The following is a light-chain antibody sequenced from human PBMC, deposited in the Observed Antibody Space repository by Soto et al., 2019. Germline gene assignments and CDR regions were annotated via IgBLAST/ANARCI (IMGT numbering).Light chain of an antibody. Sequence: QSALTQPASVSGSPGQSITISCTGASSDVGGFDYVSWYQQHPGRAPKLIIYEVSKRPSGVSNRFSGAKSGNTASLTISGLQAEDEADYYCSAYTSRITLVVFGGGTKLTVL. CDR2: EVS. V-gene: IGLV2-14*01. J-gene: IGLJ3*02. CDR1: SSDVGGFDY. CDR3: SAYTSRITLVV.